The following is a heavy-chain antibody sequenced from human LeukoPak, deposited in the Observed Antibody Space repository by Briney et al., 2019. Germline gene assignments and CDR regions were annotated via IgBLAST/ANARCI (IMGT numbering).Heavy chain of an antibody. Sequence: PSETLSLTCTVSGDSISSSYWNWIRQPPGKGLERIGYFYYSRSTNYNPSLKSRVTMSVDTSRNQFSLKLSSVTAADTAVYYCARHANAYSSSWFDYWGQGTLVTVSS. CDR2: FYYSRST. J-gene: IGHJ4*02. D-gene: IGHD6-13*01. CDR3: ARHANAYSSSWFDY. V-gene: IGHV4-59*08. CDR1: GDSISSSY.